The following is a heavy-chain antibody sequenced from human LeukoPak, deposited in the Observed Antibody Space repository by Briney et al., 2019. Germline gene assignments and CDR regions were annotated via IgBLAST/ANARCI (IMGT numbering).Heavy chain of an antibody. CDR1: GGSISSYY. V-gene: IGHV4-4*07. Sequence: PSETLSLTCTVSGGSISSYYWSWIRQPAGKGLEWIGRIYTSGSTNYNPSLKSRVTMSVDTSKNQFSLKLSSVTAADTAVYYCASNGHYDSSGYSHYWGQGTLVTVSS. D-gene: IGHD3-22*01. CDR2: IYTSGST. CDR3: ASNGHYDSSGYSHY. J-gene: IGHJ4*02.